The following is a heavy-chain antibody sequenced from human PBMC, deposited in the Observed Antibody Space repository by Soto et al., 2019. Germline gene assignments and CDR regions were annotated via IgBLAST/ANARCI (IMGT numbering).Heavy chain of an antibody. CDR3: ARDIPTLDV. J-gene: IGHJ6*02. CDR1: GYTFTSYG. CDR2: IRAYNGNT. V-gene: IGHV1-18*01. Sequence: VKLVQSGAEVKKPGASVKVSCKASGYTFTSYGISWVRQAPGQGLEWMGWIRAYNGNTNYAQKLQARVTMTTDTSTTKAYMEMMSLRSDHTAMYSCARDIPTLDVWGQGTTFTRSS.